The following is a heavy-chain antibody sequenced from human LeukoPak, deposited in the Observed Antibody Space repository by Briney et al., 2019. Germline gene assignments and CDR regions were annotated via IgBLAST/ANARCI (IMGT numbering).Heavy chain of an antibody. D-gene: IGHD4-23*01. CDR1: GGSISSSSYY. CDR3: ATRHDYGGTFDY. Sequence: SETLSLTCTVPGGSISSSSYYWGWIRQPPGKGLEWIGSIYYSGSTYYNPSLKSRVTISVDTSKNQFSLKLSSVTAADTAVYYCATRHDYGGTFDYWGQGTLVTVSS. CDR2: IYYSGST. J-gene: IGHJ4*02. V-gene: IGHV4-39*07.